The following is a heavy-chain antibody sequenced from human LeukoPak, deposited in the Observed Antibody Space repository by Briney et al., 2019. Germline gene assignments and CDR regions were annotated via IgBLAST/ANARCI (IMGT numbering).Heavy chain of an antibody. V-gene: IGHV3-7*01. CDR2: IKQDGSEK. CDR1: GFTFSSNW. D-gene: IGHD6-13*01. CDR3: ARQRQQLVRGWFDP. J-gene: IGHJ5*02. Sequence: GGSLRLSWAASGFTFSSNWMSWVRQAPGKGLEWVANIKQDGSEKYYVDSVKGRFTISRDNAKNSLYLQMNSLRAEDTAVYYCARQRQQLVRGWFDPWGQGTLVTVSS.